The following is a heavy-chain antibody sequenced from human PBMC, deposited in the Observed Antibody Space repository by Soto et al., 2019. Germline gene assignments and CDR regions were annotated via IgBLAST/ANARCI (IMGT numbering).Heavy chain of an antibody. CDR2: INPSGGST. V-gene: IGHV1-46*01. J-gene: IGHJ5*02. CDR1: GYTFTSYY. Sequence: QVQLVQSGAEVKKPGASVKVSCKASGYTFTSYYMHWVRQAPGQGLEWMGIINPSGGSTGYAQKFQGRVTMTRETSTSTVYMELSSLRSEDTAVYYCAREPLGGITIFGVVIPWFDPWGQGTLVTVSS. CDR3: AREPLGGITIFGVVIPWFDP. D-gene: IGHD3-3*01.